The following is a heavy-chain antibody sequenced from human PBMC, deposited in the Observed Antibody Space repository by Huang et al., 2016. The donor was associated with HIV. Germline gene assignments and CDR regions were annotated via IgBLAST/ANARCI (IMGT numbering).Heavy chain of an antibody. Sequence: QLLLQESGPRLVRPSETLSLTCSVSGGSIYSIGYYWGWIRQPPGKGLEWIASIYYGGNTYYRPSLRGGVAISADTSKNEFSQTLHSVTAADRAVYYGARRRAGENGWDPPPSFDSWGQG. J-gene: IGHJ4*02. CDR1: GGSIYSIGYY. D-gene: IGHD2-8*01. CDR3: ARRRAGENGWDPPPSFDS. V-gene: IGHV4-39*01. CDR2: IYYGGNT.